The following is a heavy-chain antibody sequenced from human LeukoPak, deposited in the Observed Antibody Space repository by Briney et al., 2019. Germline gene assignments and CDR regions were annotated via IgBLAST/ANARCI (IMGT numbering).Heavy chain of an antibody. CDR3: AREGAQTDYGGIFDY. CDR1: GGTFSSYA. CDR2: IIPIFGTA. V-gene: IGHV1-69*01. D-gene: IGHD4-23*01. J-gene: IGHJ4*02. Sequence: SVKVSCKASGGTFSSYAISWVRQAPGQGLEWMGGIIPIFGTANYAQKFQGRVTITADESTSTAYMELSSLRFEDTAVYYCAREGAQTDYGGIFDYWGQGTLVTVSS.